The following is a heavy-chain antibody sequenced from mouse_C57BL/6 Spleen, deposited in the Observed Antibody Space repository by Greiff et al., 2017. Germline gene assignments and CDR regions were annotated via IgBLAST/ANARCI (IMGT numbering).Heavy chain of an antibody. CDR3: TREMYYCGSSYHNFDY. D-gene: IGHD1-1*01. Sequence: VQLQQSGAELVRPGASVTLSCKASGYTFTDYEMHWVKQTPVHGLEWIGAIDPETGGTAYNQKFKGKAILTADKSSSTAYMELRSLTSEYSAVYYCTREMYYCGSSYHNFDYWGQGTTLTVSS. CDR1: GYTFTDYE. J-gene: IGHJ2*01. V-gene: IGHV1-15*01. CDR2: IDPETGGT.